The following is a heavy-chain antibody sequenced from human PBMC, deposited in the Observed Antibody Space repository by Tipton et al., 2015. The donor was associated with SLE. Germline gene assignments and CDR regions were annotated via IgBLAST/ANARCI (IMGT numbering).Heavy chain of an antibody. V-gene: IGHV3-33*01. J-gene: IGHJ4*02. CDR3: TREARGFDY. CDR2: VWSDGSNN. CDR1: GFTFTNSV. Sequence: SGFTFTNSVIHWVRQAPGKGLEWVAAVWSDGSNNYYADSVKGRFTISRDNSKNTVYLQMNSVRAEDTAVYYCTREARGFDYWGQGNLVTVSS.